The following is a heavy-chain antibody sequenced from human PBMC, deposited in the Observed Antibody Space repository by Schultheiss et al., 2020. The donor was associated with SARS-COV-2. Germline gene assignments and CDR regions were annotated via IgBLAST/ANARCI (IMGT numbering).Heavy chain of an antibody. J-gene: IGHJ3*02. CDR3: ARAGEMATNPHGFDI. V-gene: IGHV1-3*01. CDR1: GYTFTSYA. D-gene: IGHD5-24*01. CDR2: INAGNGNT. Sequence: ASVKVSCKASGYTFTSYAMHWVRQAPGQRLEWMGWINAGNGNTKYSQKFQGRVTITRDTSASTAYMELSSLRSEDTAVYYCARAGEMATNPHGFDIWGQGTMVTVSS.